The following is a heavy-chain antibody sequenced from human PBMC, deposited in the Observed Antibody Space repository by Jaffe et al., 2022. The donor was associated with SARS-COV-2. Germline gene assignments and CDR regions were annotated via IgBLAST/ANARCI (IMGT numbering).Heavy chain of an antibody. CDR2: IYYSGST. J-gene: IGHJ5*02. CDR1: GGSISSSSYY. Sequence: QLQLQESGPGLVKPSETLSLTCTVSGGSISSSSYYWGWIRQPPGKGLEWIGSIYYSGSTYYNPSLKSRVTISVDTSKNQFSLKLSSVTAADTAVYYCARPAYSSSWYSEGGWFDPWGQGTLVTVSS. D-gene: IGHD6-13*01. CDR3: ARPAYSSSWYSEGGWFDP. V-gene: IGHV4-39*01.